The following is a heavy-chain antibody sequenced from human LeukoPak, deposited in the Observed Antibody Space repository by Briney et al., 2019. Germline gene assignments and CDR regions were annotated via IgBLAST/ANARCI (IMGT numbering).Heavy chain of an antibody. D-gene: IGHD1-14*01. CDR1: GGTFSSYA. CDR2: IIPILGIA. V-gene: IGHV1-69*04. CDR3: ATMGIAGVYWAFDI. J-gene: IGHJ3*02. Sequence: GASVKVSCKASGGTFSSYAISWVRQAPGQGLEWMGRIIPILGIANYAQKFQGRVTITADKSTSTAYMELSSLRSEDTAVYYCATMGIAGVYWAFDIWGQGTMVTVSS.